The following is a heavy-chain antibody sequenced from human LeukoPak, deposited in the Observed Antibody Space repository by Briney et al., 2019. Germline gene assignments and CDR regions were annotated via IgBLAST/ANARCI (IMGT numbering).Heavy chain of an antibody. J-gene: IGHJ4*02. D-gene: IGHD3-16*02. CDR3: ARDLRGNDYVWVSYRYIDY. CDR2: ISSSGSTI. Sequence: PGGSLRLSCAASGFTFSSYEMNWVRQAPGKGLEWVSYISSSGSTIYYADSVKGRFTISRDNAKNSLYLQMNSLRAEDTAVYYCARDLRGNDYVWVSYRYIDYWGQGTLVTVSS. CDR1: GFTFSSYE. V-gene: IGHV3-48*03.